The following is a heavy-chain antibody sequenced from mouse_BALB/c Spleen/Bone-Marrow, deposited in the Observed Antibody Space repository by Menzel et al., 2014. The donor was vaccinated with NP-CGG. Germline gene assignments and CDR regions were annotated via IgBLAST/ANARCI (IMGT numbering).Heavy chain of an antibody. CDR1: GFTFSSFG. CDR2: ISSGSSTI. J-gene: IGHJ2*01. D-gene: IGHD4-1*01. V-gene: IGHV5-17*02. Sequence: EVKVVESGGGLVQPGGSRKLSCAASGFTFSSFGMHWVRQAPERGLEWAAYISSGSSTIFYADTVKGRFTISRDNPKNTLFLQMTSLSSEDTAMYYCTRGGNWEDFDYWGQGTTLTVSS. CDR3: TRGGNWEDFDY.